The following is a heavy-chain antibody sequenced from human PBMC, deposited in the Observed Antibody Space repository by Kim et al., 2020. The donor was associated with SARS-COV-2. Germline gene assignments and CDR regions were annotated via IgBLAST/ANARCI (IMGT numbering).Heavy chain of an antibody. Sequence: SETLSLTCTVSGGSVSSGSYYWSWIRQPPGKGLEWIGYIYYSGSTNYNPSLKSRVTISVDTSKNQFSLKLSSVTAADTAVYYCARERGIAAAGTGSVWFDPWGQGTLVTVSS. CDR2: IYYSGST. V-gene: IGHV4-61*01. J-gene: IGHJ5*02. D-gene: IGHD6-13*01. CDR1: GGSVSSGSYY. CDR3: ARERGIAAAGTGSVWFDP.